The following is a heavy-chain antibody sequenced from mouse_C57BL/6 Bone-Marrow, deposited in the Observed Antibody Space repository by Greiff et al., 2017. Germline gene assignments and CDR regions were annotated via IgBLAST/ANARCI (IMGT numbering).Heavy chain of an antibody. CDR2: LDPETGGT. CDR1: GYTFTDYE. CDR3: TRRSYAYFDY. V-gene: IGHV1-15*01. J-gene: IGHJ2*01. Sequence: QVQLQQSGAELVRPGASVTLSCKASGYTFTDYEMHWVKQTPVHGLEWIGALDPETGGTAYNQKFKGQAILTADKSSSTAYRELRSLTSEDSAVYYCTRRSYAYFDYWGQGTTLTVSS. D-gene: IGHD1-1*01.